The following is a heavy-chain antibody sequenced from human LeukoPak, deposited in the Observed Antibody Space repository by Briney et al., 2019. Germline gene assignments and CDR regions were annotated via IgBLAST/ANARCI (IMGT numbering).Heavy chain of an antibody. V-gene: IGHV3-30*04. Sequence: GRSLSLSCAASGFTFTSYVIHWVRQAPGKGLEWVAVIFFDGTKRYYADSVKGRFTISRDNSRNTVFLEMNSLRPEDTAIYYCARDHGCSGGACYFFDYWGQGALVTVSS. J-gene: IGHJ4*02. D-gene: IGHD2-15*01. CDR1: GFTFTSYV. CDR2: IFFDGTKR. CDR3: ARDHGCSGGACYFFDY.